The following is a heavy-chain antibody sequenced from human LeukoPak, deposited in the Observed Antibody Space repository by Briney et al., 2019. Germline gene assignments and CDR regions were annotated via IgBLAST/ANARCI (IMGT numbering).Heavy chain of an antibody. CDR3: TTAQYYYGSFDY. Sequence: GGSLRLSCAASGFTVSSNYMTWVRQAPGKGLKWVSHIYSGGSTFYADSVKGRFTISRDDSKNTLYLQMNSLKTEDTAVYYCTTAQYYYGSFDYWGQGTLVTVSS. CDR1: GFTVSSNY. V-gene: IGHV3-53*01. D-gene: IGHD3-10*01. CDR2: IYSGGST. J-gene: IGHJ4*02.